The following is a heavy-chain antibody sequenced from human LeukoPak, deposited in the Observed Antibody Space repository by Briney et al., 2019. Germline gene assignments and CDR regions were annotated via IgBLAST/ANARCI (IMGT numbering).Heavy chain of an antibody. J-gene: IGHJ4*02. CDR3: AKDGRLWFGGSYLDY. CDR1: GFTFSSYA. CDR2: ISGSGGST. D-gene: IGHD3-10*01. V-gene: IGHV3-23*01. Sequence: PGGSLRLSCAASGFTFSSYAMSWVRQAPGKGLEWVSAISGSGGSTYYADSVKGRFTISRDNSKNTLYLQMNSLRAEDTAVYYRAKDGRLWFGGSYLDYWGQGTLVTVSS.